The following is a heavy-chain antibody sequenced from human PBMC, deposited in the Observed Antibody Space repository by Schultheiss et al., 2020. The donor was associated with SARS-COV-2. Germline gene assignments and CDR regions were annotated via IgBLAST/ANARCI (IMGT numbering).Heavy chain of an antibody. D-gene: IGHD3-16*02. J-gene: IGHJ4*02. Sequence: ASVKVSCKASGYTFTSYYMHWVRQAPGQGLEWMGIINPSGGSTSYAQKFQGRVTMTRDTSTSTVYMELSSLRSEDTAVYYCARDDYDYVWGSYRPTYYFDYWGQGTLVTVSS. CDR1: GYTFTSYY. CDR2: INPSGGST. CDR3: ARDDYDYVWGSYRPTYYFDY. V-gene: IGHV1-46*01.